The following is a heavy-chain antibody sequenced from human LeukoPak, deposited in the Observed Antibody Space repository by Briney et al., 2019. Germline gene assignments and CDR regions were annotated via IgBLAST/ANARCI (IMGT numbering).Heavy chain of an antibody. Sequence: SQTLSLTCAVSGDSFSSNSAAWNWSRQSPWRGLEWLGRTYYRSNWYNHYAASVKSRITIHPATSKNQFSLQLNSVTPEDTAVYYCARSSAWPDYWGQGTLVTVSS. J-gene: IGHJ4*02. CDR2: TYYRSNWYN. CDR1: GDSFSSNSAA. V-gene: IGHV6-1*01. CDR3: ARSSAWPDY. D-gene: IGHD6-19*01.